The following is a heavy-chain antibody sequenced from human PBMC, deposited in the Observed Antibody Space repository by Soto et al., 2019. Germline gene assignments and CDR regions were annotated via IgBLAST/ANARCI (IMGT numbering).Heavy chain of an antibody. CDR2: INHSGST. J-gene: IGHJ4*02. CDR3: ARGDMGGPTYPFDY. CDR1: GGSFIGYY. Sequence: PSETLSLTCAVYGGSFIGYYWSWILQPPGKGLEWIGEINHSGSTNYNPSLKSRVTISVDTSKNQFSLKLSSVTAADTAAYYCARGDMGGPTYPFDYPGQGSVLTVFS. D-gene: IGHD1-26*01. V-gene: IGHV4-34*01.